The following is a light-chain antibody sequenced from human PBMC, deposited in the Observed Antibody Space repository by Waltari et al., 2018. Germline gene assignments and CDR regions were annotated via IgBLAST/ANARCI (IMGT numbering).Light chain of an antibody. CDR1: QSVSRD. V-gene: IGKV3-20*01. J-gene: IGKJ1*01. Sequence: EIALTKSPGTLSLSLGERATLSCRASQSVSRDLTWYQQKPGQAPRLLIYGASTRATGIPDRFSGSGSGTDFSLTISRLEPDDFAVYYCQHYLRLPVTFGQGTTVEI. CDR2: GAS. CDR3: QHYLRLPVT.